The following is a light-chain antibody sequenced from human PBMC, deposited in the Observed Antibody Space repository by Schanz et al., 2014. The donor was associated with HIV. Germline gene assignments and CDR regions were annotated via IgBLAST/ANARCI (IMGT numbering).Light chain of an antibody. J-gene: IGKJ3*01. CDR2: GAS. Sequence: EIVLTQSPGTVSLSPGERATLSCRASQSIGSSYLAWYQQNPGQPPRLLIYGASSRATGVPDRFSGSGSGTDFTLTISGLEPEDFAVYYCQQYGSSFGPGTKVEIK. CDR1: QSIGSSY. CDR3: QQYGSS. V-gene: IGKV3-20*01.